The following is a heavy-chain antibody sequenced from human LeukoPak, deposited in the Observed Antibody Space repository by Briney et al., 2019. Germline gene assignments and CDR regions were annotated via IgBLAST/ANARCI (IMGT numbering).Heavy chain of an antibody. CDR2: LSGIGGST. V-gene: IGHV3-23*01. J-gene: IGHJ1*01. CDR1: GFTFSSYA. Sequence: GGSLRLSCAASGFTFSSYATCCVPQAPRRGLEWGSALSGIGGSTYYADSVKGRFTTSRDNSKNTLYLQMTSLRAEDTAVYYCAKASRIAVAVNGYFQPWGQGTLVTVSS. D-gene: IGHD6-19*01. CDR3: AKASRIAVAVNGYFQP.